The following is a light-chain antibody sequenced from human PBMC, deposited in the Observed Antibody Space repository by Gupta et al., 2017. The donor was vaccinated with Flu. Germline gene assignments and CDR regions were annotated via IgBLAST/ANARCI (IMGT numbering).Light chain of an antibody. CDR2: AAS. V-gene: IGKV1-39*01. Sequence: DIQMTQSPSSLSASVGDRVTITCRASQSISSYLNWYQQKPGKAPNLLIYAASRLQSGVPSRFSGSGSGTDFTLTISSLQPEDFATYYCQQSYSTPPTATFGQGTKVEIK. CDR3: QQSYSTPPTAT. J-gene: IGKJ1*01. CDR1: QSISSY.